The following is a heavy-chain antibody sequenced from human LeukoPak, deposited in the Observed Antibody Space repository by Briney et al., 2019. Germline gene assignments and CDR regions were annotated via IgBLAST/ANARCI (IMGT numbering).Heavy chain of an antibody. V-gene: IGHV3-30*02. CDR1: GFTFSSYG. D-gene: IGHD3-10*01. J-gene: IGHJ6*03. CDR3: AYQSSGSYVYYYYYYMDV. Sequence: GGSLRLSCAASGFTFSSYGMHWVRQAPGKGLEWVAFIRYDGSNKYYADSVKGRFTISRDNSKNTLYLQMNSLRAEDTAVYYCAYQSSGSYVYYYYYYMDVWGKGTTVTISS. CDR2: IRYDGSNK.